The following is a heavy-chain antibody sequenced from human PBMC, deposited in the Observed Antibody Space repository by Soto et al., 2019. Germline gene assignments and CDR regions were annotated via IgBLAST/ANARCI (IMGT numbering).Heavy chain of an antibody. CDR2: ISTYNGNT. Sequence: QVQLVQSGAEVKKPGASVKVSCTASGYTFSNNGITWVRQAPGQGLEWMGWISTYNGNTNYAKKVQGRVTMTIDTSTSTAYMELRSLSSDDTAMYYCVACTGPSCHRGREWFDPWGQGTLVTVSA. V-gene: IGHV1-18*04. CDR1: GYTFSNNG. D-gene: IGHD2-2*01. CDR3: VACTGPSCHRGREWFDP. J-gene: IGHJ5*02.